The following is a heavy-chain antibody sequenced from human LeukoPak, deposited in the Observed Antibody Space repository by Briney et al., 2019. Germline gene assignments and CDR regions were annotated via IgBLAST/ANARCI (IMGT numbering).Heavy chain of an antibody. J-gene: IGHJ5*02. CDR2: IYTSGST. V-gene: IGHV4-61*02. Sequence: SETLSLTCTVSGGSISSGSYYWSWIRQPAGKGLEWIGRIYTSGSTNYNPSLKSRVTISVDTSKNQFSLKLSSVTAADTAVYYCARGEGGYSSNWFDPWGQGTLVTVSS. CDR1: GGSISSGSYY. CDR3: ARGEGGYSSNWFDP. D-gene: IGHD5-18*01.